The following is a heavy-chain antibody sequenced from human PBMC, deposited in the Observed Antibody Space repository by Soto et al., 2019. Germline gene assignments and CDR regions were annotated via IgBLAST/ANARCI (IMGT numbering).Heavy chain of an antibody. J-gene: IGHJ5*02. Sequence: QVQLQESGPGLVKPSETLSLTCTLSGDPITSGGFYWPWIRRHPAKGLEWIGYIYYSGVTYYNPSLKSRATISVDTSKNQLSLNLSSVSAADTAMYYCARDLRGRRSGRFDPWGQGTLVTVSS. CDR1: GDPITSGGFY. V-gene: IGHV4-31*03. CDR2: IYYSGVT. D-gene: IGHD3-10*01. CDR3: ARDLRGRRSGRFDP.